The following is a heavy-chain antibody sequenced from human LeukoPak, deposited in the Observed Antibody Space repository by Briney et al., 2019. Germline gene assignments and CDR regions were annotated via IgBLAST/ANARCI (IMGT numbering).Heavy chain of an antibody. J-gene: IGHJ5*02. CDR1: GASIRTYY. V-gene: IGHV4-39*01. Sequence: SETLSLTCTVSGASIRTYYWGWIRQPPGKGLEWIGSMYYRGSTYYNPSLKSRVIISVDTSKNQFSLKLNSVTAADTAVYYCARLWYSGSSWFDPWGQGTLVTVSS. CDR3: ARLWYSGSSWFDP. CDR2: MYYRGST. D-gene: IGHD6-6*01.